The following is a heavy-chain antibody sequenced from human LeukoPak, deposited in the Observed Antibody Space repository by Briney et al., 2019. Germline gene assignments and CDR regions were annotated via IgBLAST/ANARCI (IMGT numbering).Heavy chain of an antibody. Sequence: PGGSLRLSCAASGFTFSSYAMSWVRQAPGKGLEWVSATSGSGGSTYYADSVKGRFTISRDNSKNTLYLQMNSLRAEDTAVYYCAKYPPPYGSGSYYINYWGQGTLVTVSS. D-gene: IGHD3-10*01. V-gene: IGHV3-23*01. CDR1: GFTFSSYA. J-gene: IGHJ4*02. CDR2: TSGSGGST. CDR3: AKYPPPYGSGSYYINY.